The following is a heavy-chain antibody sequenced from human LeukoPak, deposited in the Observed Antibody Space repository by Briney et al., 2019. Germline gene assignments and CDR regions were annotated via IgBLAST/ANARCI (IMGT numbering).Heavy chain of an antibody. CDR1: GFAVSSNY. CDR2: IYSGGST. CDR3: ARGRPEAFGVVIKHYYYYYGMDV. V-gene: IGHV3-53*01. D-gene: IGHD3-3*01. Sequence: GGSLRLSCAASGFAVSSNYMSWVRQAPGKGLEWVSVIYSGGSTYYADSVKGRFTISRDNAKNSLYLQMNSLRAEDTAVYYCARGRPEAFGVVIKHYYYYYGMDVWGQGTTVTVSS. J-gene: IGHJ6*02.